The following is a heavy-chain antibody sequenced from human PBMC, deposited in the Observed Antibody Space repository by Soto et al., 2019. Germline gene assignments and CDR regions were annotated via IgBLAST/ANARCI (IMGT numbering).Heavy chain of an antibody. CDR2: FDPDNGDT. J-gene: IGHJ5*02. V-gene: IGHV1-24*01. Sequence: ASVKVSCKVSGYTLDELSMHWVRQAHGKGLEWIGGFDPDNGDTIYAQKFQGRVTMTEDMSTGTAYMELSSLRSEDTAVYYCAAEVNMGIAVAGLGWFDPWGQRTLVTVSS. D-gene: IGHD6-19*01. CDR1: GYTLDELS. CDR3: AAEVNMGIAVAGLGWFDP.